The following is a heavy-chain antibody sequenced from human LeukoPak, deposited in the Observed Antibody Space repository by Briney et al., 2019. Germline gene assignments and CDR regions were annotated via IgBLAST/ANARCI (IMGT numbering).Heavy chain of an antibody. Sequence: SETLSLTCTVSGGSISSGSYYWSWIRQPAGKGLEWIGRIYTSGSTNYNPSLKSRVTISVDTSKNQFSLKLSSVTAADTAVYDCAGESGYWGQGTLVTVSS. CDR2: IYTSGST. J-gene: IGHJ4*02. CDR1: GGSISSGSYY. V-gene: IGHV4-61*02. D-gene: IGHD3-3*01. CDR3: AGESGY.